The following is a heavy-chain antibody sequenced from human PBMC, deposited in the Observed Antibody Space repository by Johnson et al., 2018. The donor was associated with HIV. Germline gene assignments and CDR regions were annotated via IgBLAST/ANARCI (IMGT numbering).Heavy chain of an antibody. Sequence: QVQLVESGGGVVQPGRSLRLSCAASGFTFSSYGMHWVRQAPGKGLEWVAVISYDGSNKYYADSVKGLFTISRDNSKNTLYLQMNSLRAGDTAVYYCARKADAIDIWGQGTMVTVSS. CDR1: GFTFSSYG. J-gene: IGHJ3*02. CDR2: ISYDGSNK. CDR3: ARKADAIDI. V-gene: IGHV3-30*19.